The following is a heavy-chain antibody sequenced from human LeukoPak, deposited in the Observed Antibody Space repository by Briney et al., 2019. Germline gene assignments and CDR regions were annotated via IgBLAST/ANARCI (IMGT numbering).Heavy chain of an antibody. V-gene: IGHV4-31*03. J-gene: IGHJ3*02. Sequence: SETLSLTCTVSGGSLSSGGYYWSWIRQHPGKGLEWIGYIYYGGSTYYHPSLKSRVTISVDTSKNQFSLKLSSVTAADTAVYYCARVGYMVRGVITNDAFDIWGQGTMVTVSS. D-gene: IGHD3-10*01. CDR3: ARVGYMVRGVITNDAFDI. CDR1: GGSLSSGGYY. CDR2: IYYGGST.